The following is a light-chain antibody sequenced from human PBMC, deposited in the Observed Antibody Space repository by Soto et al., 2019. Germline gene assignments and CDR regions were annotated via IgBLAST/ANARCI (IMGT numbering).Light chain of an antibody. J-gene: IGKJ1*01. CDR3: QQYKA. CDR2: DAS. CDR1: QSISSW. V-gene: IGKV1-5*01. Sequence: DIQMTQSPSTLSASVGDRVTITCRASQSISSWLAWYQQKPGKAPKLLIYDASSLESGVPSRFSGSGSGTEFTLTICSLQPDDFATYYCQQYKAFGQGTRWIS.